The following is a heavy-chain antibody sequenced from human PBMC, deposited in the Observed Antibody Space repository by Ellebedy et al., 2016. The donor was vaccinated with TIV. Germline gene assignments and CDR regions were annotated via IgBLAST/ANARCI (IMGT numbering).Heavy chain of an antibody. CDR3: VRDSENYSFDY. J-gene: IGHJ4*02. CDR1: GFTFRNYW. V-gene: IGHV3-74*01. Sequence: HTGGSLRLSCAVSGFTFRNYWMHWVRQVPGKGLVWVSRVSKDGTSASYADFVKGRFTMSRDNANDAVFLQMNSLRAEDTAVYYCVRDSENYSFDYWGQGTLVTVSS. CDR2: VSKDGTSA. D-gene: IGHD3-10*01.